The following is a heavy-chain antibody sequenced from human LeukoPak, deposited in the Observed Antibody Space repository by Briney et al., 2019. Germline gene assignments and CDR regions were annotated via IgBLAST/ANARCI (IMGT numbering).Heavy chain of an antibody. Sequence: SETLSLTCTVSGGPISSSSYYWGWIRQPPGKGLEWIGSIYYSGSTYYNPSLKSRVTISVDTSKNQFSLKLSSVTAADTAVYYCASSGPFTWIQLWSTHYGMDIWGQGTTVTVSS. CDR3: ASSGPFTWIQLWSTHYGMDI. CDR2: IYYSGST. D-gene: IGHD5-18*01. CDR1: GGPISSSSYY. J-gene: IGHJ6*02. V-gene: IGHV4-39*01.